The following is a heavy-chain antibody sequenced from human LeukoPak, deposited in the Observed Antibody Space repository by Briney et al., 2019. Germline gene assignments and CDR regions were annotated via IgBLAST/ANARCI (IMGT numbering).Heavy chain of an antibody. Sequence: PSETLSLTCTVSGGSISSGDYYWSWIRQPPGKGLEWIGYIYYSGSTYYNPSLKSRVTISVDTSKNQFSLKLSSVTAADTAVYYCARDKRDFYDSSGYYQNDAFDIWGRGTMVTVSS. CDR1: GGSISSGDYY. V-gene: IGHV4-30-4*08. CDR3: ARDKRDFYDSSGYYQNDAFDI. CDR2: IYYSGST. J-gene: IGHJ3*02. D-gene: IGHD3-22*01.